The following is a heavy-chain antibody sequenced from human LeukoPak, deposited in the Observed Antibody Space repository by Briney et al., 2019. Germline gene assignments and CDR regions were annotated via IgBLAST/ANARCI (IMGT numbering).Heavy chain of an antibody. CDR1: GYTFTSYA. V-gene: IGHV7-4-1*02. D-gene: IGHD2-15*01. Sequence: ASVKVSCKASGYTFTSYAMNWVRQAPGQGLGWMGWINTNTGNPTYAQGFTGRFVFSLDTSVSTAYLQISSLKAEDTAVYYCARSSGSTPRGYNWFDPWGQGTLVTVSS. CDR2: INTNTGNP. CDR3: ARSSGSTPRGYNWFDP. J-gene: IGHJ5*02.